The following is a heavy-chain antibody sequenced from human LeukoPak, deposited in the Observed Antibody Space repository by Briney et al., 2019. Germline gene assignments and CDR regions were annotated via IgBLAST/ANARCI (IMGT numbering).Heavy chain of an antibody. Sequence: GGSLRLSCAASGFTFTNAWMTWVRQVPGKGLEWVGHIKSKTDGGTTDYAAPVKGRFTILRDDSENTLYLQMKSLKIEDAAVYYCTRRHDYGDYLNWFDPWGQETLVTVSS. CDR1: GFTFTNAW. V-gene: IGHV3-15*01. CDR3: TRRHDYGDYLNWFDP. D-gene: IGHD4-17*01. CDR2: IKSKTDGGTT. J-gene: IGHJ5*02.